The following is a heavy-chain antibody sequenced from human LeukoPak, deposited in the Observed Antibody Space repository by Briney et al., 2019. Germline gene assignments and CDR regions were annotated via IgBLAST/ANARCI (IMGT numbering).Heavy chain of an antibody. CDR3: ARLGSTWYPDS. CDR1: GFTFSSYG. D-gene: IGHD6-13*01. V-gene: IGHV3-23*01. J-gene: IGHJ5*02. Sequence: GGSLRLSCAASGFTFSSYGMSWVRQAPGKGLEWVSAISGSGGSTYYADSVKGRFTISRSNSKNTLSLQMDSLKVDDTAVYYCARLGSTWYPDSWGQGTLVTVSS. CDR2: ISGSGGST.